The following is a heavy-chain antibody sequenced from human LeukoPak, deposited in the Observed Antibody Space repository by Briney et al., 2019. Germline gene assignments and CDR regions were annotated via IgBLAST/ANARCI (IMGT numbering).Heavy chain of an antibody. V-gene: IGHV4-38-2*01. J-gene: IGHJ4*02. Sequence: VKPSETLSLTCAVSGYSISSGYYWGWIRQPPGKGLEWIGSIYHSGSTYYNPSLKSRVTISVDTSKNQFSLKLTSVTAADTAIYYCARLSGAPVRHPIYHFDYWGQGTLVTVSS. CDR1: GYSISSGYY. CDR3: ARLSGAPVRHPIYHFDY. CDR2: IYHSGST. D-gene: IGHD1-26*01.